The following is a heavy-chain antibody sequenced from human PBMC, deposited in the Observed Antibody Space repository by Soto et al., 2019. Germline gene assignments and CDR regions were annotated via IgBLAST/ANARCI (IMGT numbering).Heavy chain of an antibody. CDR2: INSGGSST. Sequence: GGSLRLSCAASGFPFSSYAMSWVRQAPGKGLVWVSRINSGGSSTSYADSVKGRFTISRDNAKNTLYLQMNSLRAEDTAVYYCARVSLVPYFDYWGQGTLVTVSS. CDR3: ARVSLVPYFDY. J-gene: IGHJ4*02. CDR1: GFPFSSYA. V-gene: IGHV3-74*01. D-gene: IGHD6-13*01.